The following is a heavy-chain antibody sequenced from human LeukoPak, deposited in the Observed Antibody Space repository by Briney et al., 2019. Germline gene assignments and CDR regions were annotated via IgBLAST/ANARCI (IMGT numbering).Heavy chain of an antibody. V-gene: IGHV4-34*01. Sequence: PSETLSLTCAVYGGSFSGYYWSWIRQPPGKGLEWIGEITHSGSTNYNPSLKSRVTISVDTSKNQFSLKLSSVTAADTAVYYCAREPGIAVAGEFDYWGQGTLVTVSS. CDR3: AREPGIAVAGEFDY. J-gene: IGHJ4*02. CDR1: GGSFSGYY. CDR2: ITHSGST. D-gene: IGHD6-19*01.